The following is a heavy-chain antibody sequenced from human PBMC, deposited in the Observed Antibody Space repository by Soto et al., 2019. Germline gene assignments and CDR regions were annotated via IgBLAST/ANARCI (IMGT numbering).Heavy chain of an antibody. J-gene: IGHJ4*02. V-gene: IGHV3-30-3*01. Sequence: QVQLVESGGGVVQPGRSLRLSCAASGFTFSSYAMHWVRQAPGKGLEWVAVISYDGSNKYYADSVKGRFTISRDNSKNTLYLQMNSLRAEDTAVYYCARDVFRRYYYDSSGYPIYWGQGTLVTVSS. CDR3: ARDVFRRYYYDSSGYPIY. CDR1: GFTFSSYA. D-gene: IGHD3-22*01. CDR2: ISYDGSNK.